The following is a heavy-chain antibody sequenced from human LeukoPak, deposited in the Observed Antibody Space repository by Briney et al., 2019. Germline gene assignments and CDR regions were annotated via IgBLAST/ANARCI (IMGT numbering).Heavy chain of an antibody. CDR1: GGTLIYDA. CDR3: ARDLLTGTAGY. V-gene: IGHV1-69*05. D-gene: IGHD1-20*01. CDR2: IIPIFGTA. J-gene: IGHJ4*02. Sequence: SVNVSCKASGGTLIYDAISGVRQAPGKGLDWMGRIIPIFGTANYAQKFQGRVTITTDESTSTAYIELSSLRSEDTAVYYCARDLLTGTAGYWGQGTLVTASS.